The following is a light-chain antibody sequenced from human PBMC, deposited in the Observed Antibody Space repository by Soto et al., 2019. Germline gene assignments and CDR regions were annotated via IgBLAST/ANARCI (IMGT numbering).Light chain of an antibody. J-gene: IGKJ3*01. V-gene: IGKV3-15*01. Sequence: EIVMTQSPATLSVSPGERATLSCRASQSVSSNLAWYQQKPGQAPRLLIYGASTRATGIPARFSGSGSGTEFTLTISSLQSEDFAFYYCQQNNNGPFTFGPGTKGDIK. CDR1: QSVSSN. CDR2: GAS. CDR3: QQNNNGPFT.